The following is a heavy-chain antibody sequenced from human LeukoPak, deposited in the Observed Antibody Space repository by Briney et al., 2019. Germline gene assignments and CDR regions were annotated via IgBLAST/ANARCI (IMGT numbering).Heavy chain of an antibody. Sequence: GASVKVSCKVSGYTLTELSMHWVRQAPGKGLEWMGGFDPEDGETIYAQKFQGRVTMTEDTSTGTAYMELSSLRSEDTAVYYCAAVKTYYYDTSGYYFPLNAFDIWGQGTMVTVSS. CDR2: FDPEDGET. CDR1: GYTLTELS. D-gene: IGHD3-22*01. V-gene: IGHV1-24*01. CDR3: AAVKTYYYDTSGYYFPLNAFDI. J-gene: IGHJ3*02.